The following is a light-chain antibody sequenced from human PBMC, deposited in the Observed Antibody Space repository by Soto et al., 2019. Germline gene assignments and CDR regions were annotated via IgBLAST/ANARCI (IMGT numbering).Light chain of an antibody. Sequence: DIQIPQSPSTLSASVEDRVTITCRASQSIGDSLAWYQQKPGKAPYLLISDVSSLERGVPSRFSGSGSGTEFTLTISSMQPDDFATFYCQQYNGYSRTLGQGTKVDIK. CDR2: DVS. V-gene: IGKV1-5*01. CDR1: QSIGDS. CDR3: QQYNGYSRT. J-gene: IGKJ1*01.